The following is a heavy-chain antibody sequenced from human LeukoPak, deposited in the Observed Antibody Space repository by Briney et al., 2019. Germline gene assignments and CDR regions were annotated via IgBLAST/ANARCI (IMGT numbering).Heavy chain of an antibody. Sequence: GGSLRLSCAASGFTFSGYAMSWVRQAPGKGLEWVSAISGSGGSTYYADSVKGRFTISRDNSKNTLYLQLNSLRAEDTAIYCCAKGRYNYDYWGQGTLVTVSS. J-gene: IGHJ4*02. V-gene: IGHV3-23*01. CDR1: GFTFSGYA. CDR2: ISGSGGST. CDR3: AKGRYNYDY. D-gene: IGHD5-18*01.